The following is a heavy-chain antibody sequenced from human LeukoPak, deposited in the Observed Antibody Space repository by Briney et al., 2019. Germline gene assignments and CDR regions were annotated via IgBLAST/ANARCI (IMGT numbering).Heavy chain of an antibody. V-gene: IGHV6-1*01. CDR2: TYYRSKWYN. Sequence: SQTLSLTCAISGDSVSTDIVACNWIRQSPSRGLEWLGRTYYRSKWYNDYAESVKSRIIVNPDTSKNQFSLHLNSVTPEDTAVYYCAREANSALEYWGRGTLVTASS. J-gene: IGHJ4*02. D-gene: IGHD2/OR15-2a*01. CDR3: AREANSALEY. CDR1: GDSVSTDIVA.